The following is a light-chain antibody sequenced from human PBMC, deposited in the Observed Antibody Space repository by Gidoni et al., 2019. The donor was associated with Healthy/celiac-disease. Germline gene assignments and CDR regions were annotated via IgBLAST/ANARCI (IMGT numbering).Light chain of an antibody. CDR3: QQRSNWPPGYT. V-gene: IGKV3-11*01. J-gene: IGKJ2*01. CDR1: QSVSSY. CDR2: DAS. Sequence: EIVLKQSPATLSLSPGERATLSCRASQSVSSYLAWYQPKPGQAPRLLIYDASNRATGIPARFSGSGSETDFTLTISSLEPEDFAVYYCQQRSNWPPGYTFGQGTKLEIK.